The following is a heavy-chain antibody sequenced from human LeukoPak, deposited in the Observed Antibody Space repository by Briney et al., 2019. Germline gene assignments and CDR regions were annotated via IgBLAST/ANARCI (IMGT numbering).Heavy chain of an antibody. CDR2: IWYDGSNK. Sequence: PGGSLRLSCAASGFTFSSYGMHWVRQAPGKGLEWVAVIWYDGSNKYYADSVKGRFTISRDNSKNTLYLQMNSLRAEDTAVYYCAKDFWSHRRWLLPGYYFDYWGQGTLVTVSS. V-gene: IGHV3-33*06. CDR1: GFTFSSYG. J-gene: IGHJ4*02. D-gene: IGHD3-22*01. CDR3: AKDFWSHRRWLLPGYYFDY.